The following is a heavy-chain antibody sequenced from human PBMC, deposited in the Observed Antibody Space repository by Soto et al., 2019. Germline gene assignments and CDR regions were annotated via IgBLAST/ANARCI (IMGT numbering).Heavy chain of an antibody. CDR3: ARDTDVVVVAATLNFYYFGLDV. CDR1: GATFKSYA. J-gene: IGHJ6*02. V-gene: IGHV1-69*18. Sequence: QVQLVQSGAEVKKPGSSVKVSCKVSGATFKSYAFSWVRQAPGQGLEWMGRIIPLFGTADYPLRFQGRVTISADESKSTAYMELSSLRSEDTAGYYCARDTDVVVVAATLNFYYFGLDVWGQGTTVTVSS. D-gene: IGHD2-15*01. CDR2: IIPLFGTA.